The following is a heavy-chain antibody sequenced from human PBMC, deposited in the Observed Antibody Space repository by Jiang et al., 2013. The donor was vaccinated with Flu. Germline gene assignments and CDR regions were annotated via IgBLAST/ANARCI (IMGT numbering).Heavy chain of an antibody. J-gene: IGHJ4*02. CDR2: IYWDDDE. Sequence: GAGVGWIRQPPGKALEWLALIYWDDDERYSPSLRSRLTITKDTSKNQVVLTVTNMDPVDTATYYCAHITRYCYGGRCYGGFDCWGQGTLVTVSS. V-gene: IGHV2-5*02. CDR3: AHITRYCYGGRCYGGFDC. D-gene: IGHD2-15*01. CDR1: GAG.